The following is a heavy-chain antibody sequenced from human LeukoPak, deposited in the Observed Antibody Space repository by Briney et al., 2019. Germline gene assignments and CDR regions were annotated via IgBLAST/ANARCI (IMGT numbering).Heavy chain of an antibody. CDR2: IRYDGSNK. CDR1: GFTFSSYG. D-gene: IGHD4-17*01. J-gene: IGHJ4*02. Sequence: GGSLRLSCVASGFTFSSYGMHWVRQPPGKGVEWVAFIRYDGSNKYYADSVKGRFTISRDNSRDTLHLQMNSLRAEDTAVYYCAKDNYDYGDYDGGDYWGQGTLVTVSS. V-gene: IGHV3-30*02. CDR3: AKDNYDYGDYDGGDY.